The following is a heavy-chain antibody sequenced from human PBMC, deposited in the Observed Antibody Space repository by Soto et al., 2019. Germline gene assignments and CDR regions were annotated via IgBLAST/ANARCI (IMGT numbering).Heavy chain of an antibody. CDR1: GFTFKNYW. Sequence: GGSLRLSCAASGFTFKNYWMNWVRQAPGKGLVWVSRINSDGSSTNYADSVRGRFTISRDNARNTLYLQLTSLRTEDTAVYYCERIDFWFCMDVGGRDTTAPAS. D-gene: IGHD3-3*01. CDR2: INSDGSST. V-gene: IGHV3-74*01. CDR3: ERIDFWFCMDV. J-gene: IGHJ6*02.